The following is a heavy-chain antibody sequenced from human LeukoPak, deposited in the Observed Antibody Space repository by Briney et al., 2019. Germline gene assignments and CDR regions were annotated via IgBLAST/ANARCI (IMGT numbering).Heavy chain of an antibody. V-gene: IGHV4-59*01. CDR3: ARTSIAAADIDY. J-gene: IGHJ4*02. CDR1: GGSISSYY. Sequence: SETLSLTCTISGGSISSYYWSWIRQPPGKGLEWIGYIYYSGSTNYNPSLKSRVTISADTSKNQFSLKLRSVTAADTAVYYCARTSIAAADIDYWGQGTLVTVSS. CDR2: IYYSGST. D-gene: IGHD6-13*01.